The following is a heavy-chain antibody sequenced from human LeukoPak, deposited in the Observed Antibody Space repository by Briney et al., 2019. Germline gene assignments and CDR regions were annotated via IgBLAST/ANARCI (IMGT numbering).Heavy chain of an antibody. D-gene: IGHD1-26*01. V-gene: IGHV4-4*08. CDR1: GGSISSYY. CDR3: ARDHPTPTTGYMDV. J-gene: IGHJ6*03. CDR2: IYTSGST. Sequence: SETLSLTCTVSGGSISSYYWSWIRQPPGKGLEWIGRIYTSGSTNYNPSFKSRVTISVDTSKNQFSLKVDSVTAADTAVYYCARDHPTPTTGYMDVWGKGTTVTVSS.